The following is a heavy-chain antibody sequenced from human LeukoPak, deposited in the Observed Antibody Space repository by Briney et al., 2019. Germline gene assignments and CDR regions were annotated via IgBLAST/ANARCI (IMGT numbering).Heavy chain of an antibody. CDR1: VGSISSYY. CDR2: ISYRVST. J-gene: IGHJ4*02. Sequence: PSETLSLTCTVSVGSISSYYWSWIRQPPGKGLEWIGYISYRVSTDYNPSLKSRVTISVDTPKNHFSLKLSSVTAADTAVYYCTRRAKYGGYDYWGQGTLVTVSS. D-gene: IGHD5-12*01. CDR3: TRRAKYGGYDY. V-gene: IGHV4-59*08.